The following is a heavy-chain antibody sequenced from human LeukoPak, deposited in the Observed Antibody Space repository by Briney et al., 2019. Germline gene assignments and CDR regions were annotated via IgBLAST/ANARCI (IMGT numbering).Heavy chain of an antibody. CDR1: GFTFSSYG. D-gene: IGHD3-10*01. CDR2: ISYDGSNK. J-gene: IGHJ4*02. Sequence: GRSLRLSCAASGFTFSSYGMHWVRQAPGKGLEWVAVISYDGSNKYYADSVKGRFTISRDNSKNTLYLQMNSLRAEDTAVYYCASLTMVRGVPNDYWGQGTLVTVSS. V-gene: IGHV3-30*03. CDR3: ASLTMVRGVPNDY.